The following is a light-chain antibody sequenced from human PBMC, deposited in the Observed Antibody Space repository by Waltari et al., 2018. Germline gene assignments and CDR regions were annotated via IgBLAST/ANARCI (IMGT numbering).Light chain of an antibody. CDR3: QHYVRLPAT. Sequence: EIVLTQSPGSLSSSPGERVTLSCRASQSVSRALAWYQQKPGQAPRLLIFGASNRATGNPNRFSGSGSETDFSLTISRLEPEDFAVYYCQHYVRLPATFGRGTKVEIK. J-gene: IGKJ1*01. V-gene: IGKV3-20*01. CDR2: GAS. CDR1: QSVSRA.